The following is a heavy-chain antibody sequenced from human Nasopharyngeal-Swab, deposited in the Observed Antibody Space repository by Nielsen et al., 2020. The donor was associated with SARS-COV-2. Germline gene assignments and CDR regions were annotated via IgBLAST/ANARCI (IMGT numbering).Heavy chain of an antibody. CDR1: GGSISSSSYY. CDR3: ARGEAGSSGWYVINYFDY. D-gene: IGHD6-19*01. J-gene: IGHJ4*02. V-gene: IGHV4-39*07. Sequence: SETLSLTCTVSGGSISSSSYYWGWIRQPPGKGLEWIGSIYYSGSTYYNPSLKSRVTISVDTSKNQFSLKLSSVTAADTAVYYCARGEAGSSGWYVINYFDYWGQGTLVTVSS. CDR2: IYYSGST.